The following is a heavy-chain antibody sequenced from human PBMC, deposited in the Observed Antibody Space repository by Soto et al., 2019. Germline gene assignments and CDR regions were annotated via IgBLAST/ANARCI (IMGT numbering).Heavy chain of an antibody. Sequence: LRLSCAGSGFNFRNHWMHWVRQRPAEGLVWVSRITSDGKSKAYAESVKGRFAISRDNAKNTLYLQMNGLTAEDTAVYYCARESGDWPLNWFDPWGQGTLVTVSS. V-gene: IGHV3-74*01. CDR1: GFNFRNHW. D-gene: IGHD2-21*02. CDR3: ARESGDWPLNWFDP. CDR2: ITSDGKSK. J-gene: IGHJ5*02.